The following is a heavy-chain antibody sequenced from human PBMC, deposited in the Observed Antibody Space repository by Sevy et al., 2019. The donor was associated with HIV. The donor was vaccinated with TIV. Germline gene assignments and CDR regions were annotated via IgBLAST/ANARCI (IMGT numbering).Heavy chain of an antibody. V-gene: IGHV1-8*01. D-gene: IGHD2-2*01. Sequence: ASVKVSCKASGYTFTSYDINWVRQATGQGLEWMGWMNSNSGNTGYAQKFQGRVTMTRNTSISTAYMELSSLRSEDTAVYYCARGQVVPAASGDFDYWGQGTLVTVSS. CDR3: ARGQVVPAASGDFDY. CDR1: GYTFTSYD. J-gene: IGHJ4*02. CDR2: MNSNSGNT.